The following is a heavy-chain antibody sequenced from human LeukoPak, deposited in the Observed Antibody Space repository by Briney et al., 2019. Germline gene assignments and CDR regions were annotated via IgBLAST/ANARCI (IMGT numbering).Heavy chain of an antibody. V-gene: IGHV1-18*01. D-gene: IGHD1-26*01. CDR3: ARARAYPGATEFDY. CDR2: ISAYNGNT. J-gene: IGHJ4*02. Sequence: ASLKVSCKASRYTVTSYGISWVRQARGQGLEWMGWISAYNGNTNYAQKLQGRVTMTTDTSTSTAYMELRSLRSDDTAVYYCARARAYPGATEFDYWGQGTLVTVSS. CDR1: RYTVTSYG.